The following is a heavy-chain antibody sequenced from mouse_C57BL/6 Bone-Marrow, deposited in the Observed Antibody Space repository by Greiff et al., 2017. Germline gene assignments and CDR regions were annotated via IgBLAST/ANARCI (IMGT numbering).Heavy chain of an antibody. CDR1: GYTFTSYG. CDR2: IYPRSGNT. CDR3: ARPYYDRMDY. V-gene: IGHV1-81*01. J-gene: IGHJ4*01. D-gene: IGHD2-4*01. Sequence: VKLQESGAELARPGASVKLSCKASGYTFTSYGISWVKQRTGQGLEWIGEIYPRSGNTYYNEKFKGKATLTADKSSSTAYMELRSLTSEDSAVYFCARPYYDRMDYWGQGTSVTVSS.